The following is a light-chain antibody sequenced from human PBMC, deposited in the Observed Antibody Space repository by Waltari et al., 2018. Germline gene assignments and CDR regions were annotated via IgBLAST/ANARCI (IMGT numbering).Light chain of an antibody. V-gene: IGLV2-23*01. CDR3: CSFAGSTTWV. CDR2: EGN. CDR1: SSDVGGYNL. J-gene: IGLJ3*02. Sequence: QSALTQPASVSGSPGQSITISCTGTSSDVGGYNLVSWYQQHPGKAPKLIIYEGNKWPSGVSHRFSDSKSGNTASLTISGLQAEDEADYYCCSFAGSTTWVFGGGTTLTVL.